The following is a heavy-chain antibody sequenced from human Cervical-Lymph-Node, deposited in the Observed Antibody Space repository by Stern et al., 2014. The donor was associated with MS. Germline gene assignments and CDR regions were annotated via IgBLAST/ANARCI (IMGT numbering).Heavy chain of an antibody. CDR1: GFTVSRDY. V-gene: IGHV3-53*01. Sequence: EVQLVQSGGGLIQPGGSLRLSCTASGFTVSRDYMTWVRQAPGKGLEWVSLRTNVGSTFYTDSVKGRFAISRDDSKNTVYLHMTSLRAEDTAMYYCARDTSSPERSDWWGQGTLVTVSS. D-gene: IGHD1-1*01. CDR2: RTNVGST. J-gene: IGHJ4*02. CDR3: ARDTSSPERSDW.